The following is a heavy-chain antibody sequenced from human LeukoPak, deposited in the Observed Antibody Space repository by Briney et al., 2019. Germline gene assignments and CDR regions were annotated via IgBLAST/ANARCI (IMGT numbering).Heavy chain of an antibody. CDR2: ISSSGSTI. Sequence: GGSLRLSCAASGFTFSSYAMSWVRQAPGKGLEWVSYISSSGSTIYYADSVKGRFTISRDNAKNSLYLQMNSLRAEDTAVYYYARDPAATLDYWGQGTLVTVSS. CDR3: ARDPAATLDY. D-gene: IGHD2-15*01. V-gene: IGHV3-48*04. CDR1: GFTFSSYA. J-gene: IGHJ4*02.